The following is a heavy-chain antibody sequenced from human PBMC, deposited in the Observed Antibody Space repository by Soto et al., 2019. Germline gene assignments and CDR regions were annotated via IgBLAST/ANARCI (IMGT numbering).Heavy chain of an antibody. CDR2: DYYSGRT. D-gene: IGHD3-9*01. CDR1: GGSISSDY. J-gene: IGHJ4*02. V-gene: IGHV4-59*08. Sequence: QVQLQESGPGLVKPSETLSLTCTVSGGSISSDYWTWIRQPPGKGLEWIGFDYYSGRTNYNPSLTSPATLSVDTSKTQFSLRLTSVTAADTAVYYCARIRYVDSGDYYFDYWGQGTLVTVSS. CDR3: ARIRYVDSGDYYFDY.